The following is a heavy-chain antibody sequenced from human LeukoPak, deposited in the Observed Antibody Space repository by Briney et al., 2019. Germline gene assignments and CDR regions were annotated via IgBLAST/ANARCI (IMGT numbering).Heavy chain of an antibody. J-gene: IGHJ4*02. Sequence: PGGSLRLSCAASGFTFSSYGMHWVRQAPGKGLEWVAVIWYDGSNKYYADSVKGRFTISRDNSKNTLYLQMNSLRAEDTAVYYCARAPGSAPVYFDYWGQGTLVTVSS. V-gene: IGHV3-33*01. CDR2: IWYDGSNK. CDR1: GFTFSSYG. CDR3: ARAPGSAPVYFDY. D-gene: IGHD1-14*01.